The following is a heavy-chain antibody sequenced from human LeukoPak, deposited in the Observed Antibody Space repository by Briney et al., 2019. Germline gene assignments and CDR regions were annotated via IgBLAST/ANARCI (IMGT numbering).Heavy chain of an antibody. J-gene: IGHJ4*02. D-gene: IGHD4-17*01. CDR1: GGSISSYY. Sequence: PSETLSLTCTVSGGSISSYYWSWIRQPPGKGLEWIGYIYYSGSTNYDPSLKSRVTISVDTSKNQFSLKLSSGTAADTAVYYCASIDYAFSVFDYWGQGTLVTVSS. CDR2: IYYSGST. CDR3: ASIDYAFSVFDY. V-gene: IGHV4-59*01.